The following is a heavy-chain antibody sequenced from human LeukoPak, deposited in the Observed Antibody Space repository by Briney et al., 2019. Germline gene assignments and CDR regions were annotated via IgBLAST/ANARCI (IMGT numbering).Heavy chain of an antibody. CDR2: ISGSGGST. Sequence: GRSLRLSCAASGFTFSSYGMHWVRQAPGKGLEWVSAISGSGGSTYYADSVKGRFTISRDNSKNTLYLQMNSLRAEDTAVYYCAVEGSYYDFWSGAFDPWGQGTLVTVSS. CDR1: GFTFSSYG. V-gene: IGHV3-23*01. J-gene: IGHJ5*02. D-gene: IGHD3-3*01. CDR3: AVEGSYYDFWSGAFDP.